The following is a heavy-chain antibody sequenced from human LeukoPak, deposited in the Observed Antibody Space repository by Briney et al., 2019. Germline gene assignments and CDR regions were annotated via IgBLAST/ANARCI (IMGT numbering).Heavy chain of an antibody. CDR2: IYYSGTT. CDR3: ARGLFNWNYIDN. Sequence: SETLSLTCTVSGGSISSSGYYWGWIRQPPGKGLEWIGSIYYSGTTNYNASLKSRVTISVDTSENLFSLHLSSVTAADTAVYYCARGLFNWNYIDNWGQGTLVTVSS. J-gene: IGHJ4*02. V-gene: IGHV4-39*07. D-gene: IGHD1-20*01. CDR1: GGSISSSGYY.